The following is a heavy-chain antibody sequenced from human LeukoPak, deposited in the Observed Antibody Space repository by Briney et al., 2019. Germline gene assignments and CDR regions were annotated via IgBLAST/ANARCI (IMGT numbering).Heavy chain of an antibody. CDR3: ARESYYYGSGSYFHYYYYYYMDV. J-gene: IGHJ6*03. V-gene: IGHV4-34*01. CDR2: INHSGST. Sequence: PSETLSLTCAVYGGSFNDYYWSWIRQPPGKGLEWIGEINHSGSTNYNPSLKSRVTISVDTSKNQFSLKLSSVTAADTAVYYCARESYYYGSGSYFHYYYYYYMDVWGKGTTVTISS. D-gene: IGHD3-10*01. CDR1: GGSFNDYY.